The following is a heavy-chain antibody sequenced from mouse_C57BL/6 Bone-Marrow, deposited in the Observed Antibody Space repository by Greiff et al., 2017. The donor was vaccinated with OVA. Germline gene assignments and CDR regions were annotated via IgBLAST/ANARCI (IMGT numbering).Heavy chain of an antibody. CDR3: ARSQAPDY. V-gene: IGHV1-72*01. D-gene: IGHD3-2*02. CDR2: IDPNSGGT. Sequence: VQLVESGAELVKPGASVKLSCKASGYTFTSYWMHWVKQRPGRGLEWIGRIDPNSGGTKYNEKFKSKDTLTVDKPSRTDNMQVSSMTSEDSAVDDCARSQAPDYWGQGTTLTVSA. CDR1: GYTFTSYW. J-gene: IGHJ2*01.